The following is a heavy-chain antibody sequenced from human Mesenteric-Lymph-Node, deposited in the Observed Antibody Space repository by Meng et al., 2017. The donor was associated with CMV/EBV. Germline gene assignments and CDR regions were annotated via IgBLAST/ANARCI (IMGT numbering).Heavy chain of an antibody. J-gene: IGHJ6*02. CDR2: TYYRSKWYN. CDR3: ARELTRSGIVVVPDYYYYGMDV. Sequence: WNWIRQSPSRGLEWLGRTYYRSKWYNDYAVSVKSRITINPDTSKNQFSLQLNSVTPEDTAVYYCARELTRSGIVVVPDYYYYGMDVWGQGTTVTVSS. D-gene: IGHD2-2*01. V-gene: IGHV6-1*01.